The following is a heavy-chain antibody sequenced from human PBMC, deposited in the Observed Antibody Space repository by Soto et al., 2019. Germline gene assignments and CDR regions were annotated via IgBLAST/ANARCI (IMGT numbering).Heavy chain of an antibody. Sequence: GGSLRLSCAASGFTFSSYGMHWVRQAPGKGLEWVAVISYDGSNKYYADSVKGRFTISRDNSKNTLYLQMNSLRAEDTAVYYCAKDYDFWSGYSMSPYYYYMDVWGKGTTVTVSS. CDR1: GFTFSSYG. V-gene: IGHV3-30*18. J-gene: IGHJ6*03. CDR3: AKDYDFWSGYSMSPYYYYMDV. CDR2: ISYDGSNK. D-gene: IGHD3-3*01.